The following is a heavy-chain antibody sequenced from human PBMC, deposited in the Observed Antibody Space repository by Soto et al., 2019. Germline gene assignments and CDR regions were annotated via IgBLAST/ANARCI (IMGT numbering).Heavy chain of an antibody. CDR2: IGRNDNT. D-gene: IGHD2-15*01. Sequence: PGGSLRLSCAAFGFTFSNYAMPWVRQAPGRGLEWVSSIGRNDNTNYADSVRGRFTISRDNSKSTLYLQLTSLRAEDTAVYYCARASDCTSVSCLEDVWGQGTPVTVSS. V-gene: IGHV3-23*01. J-gene: IGHJ6*02. CDR3: ARASDCTSVSCLEDV. CDR1: GFTFSNYA.